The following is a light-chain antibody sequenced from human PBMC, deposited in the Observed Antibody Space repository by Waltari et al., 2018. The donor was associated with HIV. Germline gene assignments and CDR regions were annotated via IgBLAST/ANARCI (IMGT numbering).Light chain of an antibody. V-gene: IGLV1-51*01. J-gene: IGLJ3*02. Sequence: QSVLTQPPSASAAAGHKVTIPCSGRRPNIGNNYVSWYQQLPATAPKLLIYANNKRPSGIPDRFSGSKSGTSATLGITGLQTGDEADYYCGTWDSSLSAEVFGGGTKLTVL. CDR1: RPNIGNNY. CDR2: ANN. CDR3: GTWDSSLSAEV.